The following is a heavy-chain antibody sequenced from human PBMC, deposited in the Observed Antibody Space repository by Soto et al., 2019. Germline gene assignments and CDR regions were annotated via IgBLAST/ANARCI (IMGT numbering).Heavy chain of an antibody. CDR2: IYYSGST. D-gene: IGHD6-13*01. CDR1: GGSIASSNW. Sequence: SETLSLTCAVSGGSIASSNWWTWVRQPPGQGLEWIGYIYYSGSTNYNPSLKSRVTISVDTSKNQFSLKLSSVTAADTAVYYCARDEAAGTYNWLDLWGQGTLVTVSS. V-gene: IGHV4-4*02. J-gene: IGHJ5*02. CDR3: ARDEAAGTYNWLDL.